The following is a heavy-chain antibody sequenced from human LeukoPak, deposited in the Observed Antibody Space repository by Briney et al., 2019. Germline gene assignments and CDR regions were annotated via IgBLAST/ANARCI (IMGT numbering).Heavy chain of an antibody. CDR1: GGSVGISPYC. J-gene: IGHJ4*02. CDR3: ARRKVGADYIDY. Sequence: SETLSLTCSVSGGSVGISPYCWDWIRQPPGKGLEWIGGMCYDGKTYYTASLESRVTVSVDMSVNQFSLNLHSVTAADTAVYFCARRKVGADYIDYWGQGALVTVSS. CDR2: MCYDGKT. V-gene: IGHV4-39*01.